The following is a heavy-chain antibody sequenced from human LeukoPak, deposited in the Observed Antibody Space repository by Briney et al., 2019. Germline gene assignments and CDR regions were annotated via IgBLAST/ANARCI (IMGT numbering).Heavy chain of an antibody. CDR2: ISGSGGST. Sequence: SGGSLRLSCAASGFTFSSYAMSWVRQAPGKGLEWVSAISGSGGSTYYADSVKGRFTISRDNSKNMAHLQMNSLRAEDTAVYYCAKEGGYSSSAVDYWGQGTLVTVSS. CDR1: GFTFSSYA. D-gene: IGHD6-6*01. V-gene: IGHV3-23*01. CDR3: AKEGGYSSSAVDY. J-gene: IGHJ4*02.